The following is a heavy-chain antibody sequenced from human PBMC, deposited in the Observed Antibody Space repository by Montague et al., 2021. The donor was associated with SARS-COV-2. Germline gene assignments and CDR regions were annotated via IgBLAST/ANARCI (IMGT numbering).Heavy chain of an antibody. CDR1: GDSVSSQSAA. CDR3: ARGAYHDLYYYYHGMDV. V-gene: IGHV6-1*01. CDR2: TYYRSRWYE. Sequence: CAISGDSVSSQSAAWNWISQSPSRGLEWLGRTYYRSRWYEDYAVSVKGRITIKPDTSKNQFSLHLESVSPDDTALYYCARGAYHDLYYYYHGMDVWSRGTTVSV. J-gene: IGHJ6*02. D-gene: IGHD2-2*01.